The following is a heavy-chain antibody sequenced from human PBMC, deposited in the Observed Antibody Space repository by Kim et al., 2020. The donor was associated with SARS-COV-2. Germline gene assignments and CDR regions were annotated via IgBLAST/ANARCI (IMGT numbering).Heavy chain of an antibody. J-gene: IGHJ3*02. CDR2: INHSGST. CDR3: ARARKPGNDAFDI. CDR1: GGSFSGYY. V-gene: IGHV4-34*01. Sequence: SETLSLTCAVYGGSFSGYYWSWIRQPPGKGLEWIGEINHSGSTNYNPSLKSRVTISVDTSKNQFSLKLSPVTAADTAAYYCARARKPGNDAFDIWGQGT.